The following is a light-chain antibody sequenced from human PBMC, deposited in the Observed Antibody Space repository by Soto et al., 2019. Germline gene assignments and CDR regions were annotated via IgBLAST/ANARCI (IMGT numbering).Light chain of an antibody. CDR2: GAS. V-gene: IGKV3-15*01. J-gene: IGKJ2*01. CDR1: QSVNNN. CDR3: QQYNNLPPDT. Sequence: EIILTQSPASLSVSPGERATLSCRASQSVNNNLAWYQQKPGQAPRLLIYGASTRATGIPGRFRGSGSWTEFTLTITSLKSEDFAVYFCQQYNNLPPDTFGQGTKLEIK.